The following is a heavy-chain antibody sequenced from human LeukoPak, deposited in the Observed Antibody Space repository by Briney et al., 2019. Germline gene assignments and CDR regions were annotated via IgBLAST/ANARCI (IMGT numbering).Heavy chain of an antibody. Sequence: GGSLRLSCAASGFTFSSYDMHWVRQATGKGLEWVSAIGTAGDTYYPGSVKGRFTISRENAKNSLYLQMNSLRAGDTAVYYCASGGRLPYYFDYWGQGTLVTVSS. J-gene: IGHJ4*02. V-gene: IGHV3-13*01. CDR3: ASGGRLPYYFDY. D-gene: IGHD1-26*01. CDR1: GFTFSSYD. CDR2: IGTAGDT.